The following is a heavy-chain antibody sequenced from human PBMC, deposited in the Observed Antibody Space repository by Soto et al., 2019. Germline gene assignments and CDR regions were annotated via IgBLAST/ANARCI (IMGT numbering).Heavy chain of an antibody. CDR1: GGSISSYY. J-gene: IGHJ6*02. V-gene: IGHV4-59*01. CDR2: IYYSGST. D-gene: IGHD2-15*01. CDR3: ARELSDCSGGSCWLYGMDV. Sequence: PSETLSLTCTVSGGSISSYYWSWIRQPPGKGLEWIGYIYYSGSTNYNPSLKSRVTISVDTSKNQFSLKLSSVTAADTAVYYCARELSDCSGGSCWLYGMDVWGQGTTVTVSS.